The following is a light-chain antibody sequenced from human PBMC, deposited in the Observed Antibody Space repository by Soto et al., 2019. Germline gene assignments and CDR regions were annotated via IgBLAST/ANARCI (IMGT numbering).Light chain of an antibody. Sequence: QSVLTQPPSVSGAPGQRVTISCTGTSSNFGAGYDVHWYQQLPGTAPKLLIYANSQRPSGVPDRFSGSKSGTSASLAISGLRSEDEADYYCATWDDSLRGVVFGGGTKVTVL. V-gene: IGLV1-40*01. CDR3: ATWDDSLRGVV. CDR2: ANS. CDR1: SSNFGAGYD. J-gene: IGLJ2*01.